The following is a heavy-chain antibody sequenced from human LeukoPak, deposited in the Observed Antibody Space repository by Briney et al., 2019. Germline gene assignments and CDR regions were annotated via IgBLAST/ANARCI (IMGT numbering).Heavy chain of an antibody. CDR2: ISPTGSTT. CDR1: GFSFSGHW. D-gene: IGHD2/OR15-2a*01. J-gene: IGHJ4*02. CDR3: TRSGRGAFFKAYFDY. V-gene: IGHV3-74*01. Sequence: GGSLRLSCTASGFSFSGHWMHWARQLPGKGLVWVSRISPTGSTTSYADSVKGRFTISRDKLNDMLYLQMSSLRDDDTGVYYCTRSGRGAFFKAYFDYWGQGTLVTASS.